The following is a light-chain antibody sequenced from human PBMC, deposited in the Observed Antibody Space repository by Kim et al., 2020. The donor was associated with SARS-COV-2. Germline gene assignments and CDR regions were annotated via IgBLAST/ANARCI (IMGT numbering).Light chain of an antibody. J-gene: IGKJ4*01. Sequence: EVVMTQSPATLSVSPGEKATLSCRASRSINNKLAWYQQKPGQAPRLLFYETSTRATDVPARFSGSGSGAEFTLTISSLQSEDSAVYYCQRHDDWPLTFGGGTKVDIK. V-gene: IGKV3-15*01. CDR2: ETS. CDR3: QRHDDWPLT. CDR1: RSINNK.